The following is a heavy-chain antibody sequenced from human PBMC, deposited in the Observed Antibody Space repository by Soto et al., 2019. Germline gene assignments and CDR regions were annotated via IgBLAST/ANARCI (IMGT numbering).Heavy chain of an antibody. J-gene: IGHJ6*02. D-gene: IGHD5-12*01. CDR2: ISTYNGDT. Sequence: QVQLVQSGAEVKKPGASVKVSCKASGYTFTRSGISWVRQAPGQGLEWMGWISTYNGDTNYAQTFQGRVTMTTDTSXXAVHMEVRSLRSDDTAVYYCAREGVALYYYYGMDVWGQGTPVTVSS. CDR1: GYTFTRSG. V-gene: IGHV1-18*01. CDR3: AREGVALYYYYGMDV.